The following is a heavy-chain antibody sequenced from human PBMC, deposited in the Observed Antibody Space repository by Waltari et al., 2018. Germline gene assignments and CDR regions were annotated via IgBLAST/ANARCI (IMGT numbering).Heavy chain of an antibody. Sequence: EVQLLESGGGLVQPGGSPRLSCAASGFTFSSYAMSWVRQAPGKGLEWVSAISGSGGSTYYADSVKGRFTISRDNSKNTLYLQMNSLRAEDTAVYYCAKESPIYYGDYLTPLDYWGQGTLVTVSS. CDR2: ISGSGGST. CDR3: AKESPIYYGDYLTPLDY. J-gene: IGHJ4*02. D-gene: IGHD4-17*01. CDR1: GFTFSSYA. V-gene: IGHV3-23*01.